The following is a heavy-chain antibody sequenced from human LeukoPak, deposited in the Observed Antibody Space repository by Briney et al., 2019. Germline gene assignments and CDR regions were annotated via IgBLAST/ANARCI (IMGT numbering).Heavy chain of an antibody. J-gene: IGHJ4*02. CDR2: IYYSGST. CDR1: GGSLSSDDYY. D-gene: IGHD5-12*01. Sequence: SETLSLTCTVSGGSLSSDDYYWSWTRQPPGKGLEWIGYIYYSGSTYYNPSLKSRVTISVDTSKNQFSLKLSSVTAADKAVYYCARGSEGSGYHRLFDYWGQGTLVTVSA. V-gene: IGHV4-30-4*01. CDR3: ARGSEGSGYHRLFDY.